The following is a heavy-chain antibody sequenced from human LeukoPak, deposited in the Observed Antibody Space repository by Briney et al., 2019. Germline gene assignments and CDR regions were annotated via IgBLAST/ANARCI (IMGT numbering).Heavy chain of an antibody. D-gene: IGHD1-1*01. Sequence: ASVRVSFKSSGYTFSGYYIHWVRQARGHGLEWMGWINPNNGGTNYAQNFQGRVTMTRDTSISTAYMDLNTLRSDDTAVYYCARPGTSLSSGWFGTWGQGTLVTVSS. CDR1: GYTFSGYY. V-gene: IGHV1-2*02. CDR2: INPNNGGT. J-gene: IGHJ5*02. CDR3: ARPGTSLSSGWFGT.